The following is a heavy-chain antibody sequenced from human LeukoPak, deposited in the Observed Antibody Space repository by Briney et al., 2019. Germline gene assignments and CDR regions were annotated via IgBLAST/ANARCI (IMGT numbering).Heavy chain of an antibody. CDR1: GGSISGYY. CDR3: ASTVTRYYYYYYMDV. D-gene: IGHD4-17*01. V-gene: IGHV4-59*08. CDR2: IYYSGSP. Sequence: PGTLSLTRMDSGGSISGYYWSWSREPPGKGVECSGYIYYSGSPNYNPSLKSRVTISVDTPKNQFSLKLSSVTAADTAVYYCASTVTRYYYYYYMDVWGKGTTVTVSS. J-gene: IGHJ6*03.